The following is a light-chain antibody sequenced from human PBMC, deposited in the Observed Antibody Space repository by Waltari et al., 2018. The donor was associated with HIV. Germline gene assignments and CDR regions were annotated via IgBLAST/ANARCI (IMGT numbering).Light chain of an antibody. CDR2: ASS. CDR1: QSINSY. Sequence: DIQMPQSPSSLSASVGDRVTITCRASQSINSYLNWYQQKPGKAPKLLIYASSSLQSGVPCRFSGSGSGTDFTLTISSLQPEDFATYYCQPSYSTPCTFGQGTKVEIK. CDR3: QPSYSTPCT. V-gene: IGKV1-39*01. J-gene: IGKJ1*01.